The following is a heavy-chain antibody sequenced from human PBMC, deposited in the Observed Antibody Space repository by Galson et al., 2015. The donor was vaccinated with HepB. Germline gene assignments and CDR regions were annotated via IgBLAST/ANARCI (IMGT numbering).Heavy chain of an antibody. CDR1: GFNFNTYA. CDR3: AKDAGFYDCSGFPSWFDP. V-gene: IGHV3-30*18. Sequence: SLRLSCAASGFNFNTYAMHWARQAPGKGLEWITIITYDGSNTYYADSVTGRFTISRDNSNGTLFLQMNSLRTEDTAVYYCAKDAGFYDCSGFPSWFDPWGQGTLVIVSS. CDR2: ITYDGSNT. D-gene: IGHD3-22*01. J-gene: IGHJ5*02.